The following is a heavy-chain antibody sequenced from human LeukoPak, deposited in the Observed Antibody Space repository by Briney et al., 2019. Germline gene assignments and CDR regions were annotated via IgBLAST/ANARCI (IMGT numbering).Heavy chain of an antibody. J-gene: IGHJ3*02. V-gene: IGHV4-59*01. CDR1: GGSISSYY. Sequence: SETLSLTCTVSGGSISSYYWNWIRQSPGKGLEWIGYIYYSGSTNYNPSLKSRVTISVDTSKNQFSLNLNSVTAADTAVYYCARDVRPLIHAFDIWGQGTVVTVSS. CDR3: ARDVRPLIHAFDI. CDR2: IYYSGST.